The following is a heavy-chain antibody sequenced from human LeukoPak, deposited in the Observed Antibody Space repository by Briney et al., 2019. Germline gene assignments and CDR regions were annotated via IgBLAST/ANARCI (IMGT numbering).Heavy chain of an antibody. CDR3: ARVYNILTGYYIQYYFDY. CDR2: IYHSGST. Sequence: SETLSLTCAVSGGSISSSNWWSWVRQPPGKGLEWIGEIYHSGSTNYNPSLKSRVTISVDKSKNQFSLKLSSVTAADTAVYYCARVYNILTGYYIQYYFDYWGQGTLVTVSS. CDR1: GGSISSSNW. D-gene: IGHD3-9*01. V-gene: IGHV4-4*02. J-gene: IGHJ4*02.